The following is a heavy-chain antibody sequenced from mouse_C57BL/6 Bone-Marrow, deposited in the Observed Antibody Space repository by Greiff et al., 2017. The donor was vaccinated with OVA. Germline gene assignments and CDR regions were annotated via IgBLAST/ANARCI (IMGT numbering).Heavy chain of an antibody. D-gene: IGHD1-2*01. CDR3: TRIGYGGYFDV. V-gene: IGHV5-9-1*02. CDR1: GFTFSSYA. J-gene: IGHJ1*03. Sequence: EVKLVESGEGLVKPGGSLTLSCAASGFTFSSYALSWVRQTPEKRLEWVAYISSGGDYIYYADTVKGRFTISRDNARNTLYLQMSSLKSEDTAMYYCTRIGYGGYFDVWGTGTTVTVSS. CDR2: ISSGGDYI.